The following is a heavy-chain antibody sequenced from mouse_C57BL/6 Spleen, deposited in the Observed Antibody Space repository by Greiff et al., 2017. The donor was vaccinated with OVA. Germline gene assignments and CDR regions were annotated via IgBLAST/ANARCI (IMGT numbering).Heavy chain of an antibody. V-gene: IGHV1-82*01. CDR3: ARGFYGNYEYFDY. CDR1: GYAFSSSW. D-gene: IGHD2-1*01. J-gene: IGHJ2*01. Sequence: QVQLQQSGPELVKPGASVKISCKASGYAFSSSWMNWVKQRPGKGLEWIGRIYPGDGDTNYNGKFKGKATLTADKSSSTAYMQLSSLTSEDSAVYFCARGFYGNYEYFDYWGQGTTLTVSS. CDR2: IYPGDGDT.